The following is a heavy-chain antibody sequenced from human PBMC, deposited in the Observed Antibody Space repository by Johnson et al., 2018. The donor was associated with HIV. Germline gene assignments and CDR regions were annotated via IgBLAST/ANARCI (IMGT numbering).Heavy chain of an antibody. CDR3: ARSPETGDRLWRAFDI. Sequence: EVQLVESGGGLIQPGGSLRLSCAASGFTVSSNYMNWVRQAPGKGLEWVSVIYSGGSTYHADSVRGRFTISRDNSKNMLYLQMNSLRAEDTAVYYCARSPETGDRLWRAFDIWGQGTMVTVSS. J-gene: IGHJ3*02. CDR1: GFTVSSNY. V-gene: IGHV3-53*01. D-gene: IGHD4-17*01. CDR2: IYSGGST.